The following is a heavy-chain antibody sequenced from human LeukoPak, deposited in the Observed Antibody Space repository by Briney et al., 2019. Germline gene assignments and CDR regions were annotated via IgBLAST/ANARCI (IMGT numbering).Heavy chain of an antibody. Sequence: PGGSLRLSCAASGFTFSNYDMYWVRQVPGKGLEWVSSIGTIGDTYYPGSVKGRFTISRENAKNSLYLQMNSLRAGDTAVYYCARGGAGNSVDDAYDIWGQGIMVTVSA. CDR2: IGTIGDT. J-gene: IGHJ3*02. D-gene: IGHD2/OR15-2a*01. CDR1: GFTFSNYD. CDR3: ARGGAGNSVDDAYDI. V-gene: IGHV3-13*01.